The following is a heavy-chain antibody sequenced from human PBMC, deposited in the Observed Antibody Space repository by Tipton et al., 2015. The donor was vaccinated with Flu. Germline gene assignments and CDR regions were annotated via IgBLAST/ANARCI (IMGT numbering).Heavy chain of an antibody. CDR3: ARDRGIAVAGMYYYYGMDV. D-gene: IGHD6-19*01. CDR1: GDSISSSSYY. J-gene: IGHJ6*02. V-gene: IGHV4-39*07. CDR2: IYYSGST. Sequence: TLSLTCTVSGDSISSSSYYWGWIRQPPGKGLEWIGSIYYSGSTYYNPSLKSRVTISVDTSKNQFSLKLSSVTAADTAVYYCARDRGIAVAGMYYYYGMDVWGQGTTVTVSS.